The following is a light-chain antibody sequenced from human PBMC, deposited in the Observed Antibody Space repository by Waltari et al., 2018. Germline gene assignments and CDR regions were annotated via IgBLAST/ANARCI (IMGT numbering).Light chain of an antibody. V-gene: IGLV3-19*01. Sequence: TQDPAVSVAVGQTVRITCQGDSLRSSHASWYQRRPGQAPKLLIYDQNNRPSGVPGRFSGSSSDNTASLTITGAQAEDEAYYDCHSRDASGVGGAFGGGTKLTVL. CDR3: HSRDASGVGGA. CDR2: DQN. J-gene: IGLJ2*01. CDR1: SLRSSH.